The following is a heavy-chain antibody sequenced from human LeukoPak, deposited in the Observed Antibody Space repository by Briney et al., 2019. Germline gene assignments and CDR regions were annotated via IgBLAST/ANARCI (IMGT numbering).Heavy chain of an antibody. CDR1: GFTLSSYE. J-gene: IGHJ4*02. V-gene: IGHV3-48*03. CDR2: IGSSGSTI. CDR3: ARDLLSGEPS. D-gene: IGHD3-16*01. Sequence: GGSLRLSCAASGFTLSSYEMNWVRQAPGKGLEWVSYIGSSGSTIYYADSVKGRFTISRDNAKNSLYLQMNSLRAEDTAVYYCARDLLSGEPSWGQGTLVTVSS.